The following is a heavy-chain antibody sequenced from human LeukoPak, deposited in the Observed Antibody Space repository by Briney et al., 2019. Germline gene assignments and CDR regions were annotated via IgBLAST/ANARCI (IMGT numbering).Heavy chain of an antibody. V-gene: IGHV4-34*01. Sequence: PSQSLSLTWAVYGGSFSGYYSSWIRQPAGKGLEWIGEINHSGSTNYNPSLKSRVTISVDTSKNQFSLKLSSVTAADTAVYYCARAPGWVVRRFDPWGQGTLVTVSS. J-gene: IGHJ5*02. CDR3: ARAPGWVVRRFDP. CDR1: GGSFSGYY. CDR2: INHSGST. D-gene: IGHD2-15*01.